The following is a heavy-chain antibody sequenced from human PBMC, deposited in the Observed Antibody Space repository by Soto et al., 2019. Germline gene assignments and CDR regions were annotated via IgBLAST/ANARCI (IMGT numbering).Heavy chain of an antibody. D-gene: IGHD3-3*01. V-gene: IGHV3-9*01. CDR2: ISWNSDFI. Sequence: EVQLVESGGGLVRPGRSLRLSCAASGFTFDDYAMHWVRQPPGKGLEWVSGISWNSDFIGYADSVKGRFTVSSDNAKNFLYLQTNSLRAEDTALYYCAKDRGSPMFGVVDVLKFYYQEMDVWGQGTTVTVSS. J-gene: IGHJ6*02. CDR1: GFTFDDYA. CDR3: AKDRGSPMFGVVDVLKFYYQEMDV.